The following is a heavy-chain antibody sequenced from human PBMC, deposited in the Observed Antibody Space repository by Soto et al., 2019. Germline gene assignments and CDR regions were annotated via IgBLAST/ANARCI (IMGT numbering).Heavy chain of an antibody. J-gene: IGHJ4*02. Sequence: GGSLRLSCAASGFTFSNAWMNWVRQAPGKGLEWVGRIKSKTDGGTTDYAAPVKGRFTISRDDSKNTLYLQMNSLKTEDTAVYYCTSEPITMVRGVPYYFDYWGQGTLVTVSS. CDR2: IKSKTDGGTT. CDR1: GFTFSNAW. CDR3: TSEPITMVRGVPYYFDY. V-gene: IGHV3-15*07. D-gene: IGHD3-10*01.